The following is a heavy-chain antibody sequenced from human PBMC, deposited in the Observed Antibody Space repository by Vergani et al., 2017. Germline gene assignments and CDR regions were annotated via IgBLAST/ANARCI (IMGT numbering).Heavy chain of an antibody. Sequence: EVELVQSGPEMRKPGESLKISCKGSEYSFGNYWIGWVRQMPGKGLEWMGIIYPSDSDTRYSPSVQGQVTTAADKSISTAFLQWDSLKASDTALYYCARHTTYTDSWGQGTLVTVSS. D-gene: IGHD1-1*01. V-gene: IGHV5-51*01. CDR1: EYSFGNYW. CDR2: IYPSDSDT. CDR3: ARHTTYTDS. J-gene: IGHJ4*02.